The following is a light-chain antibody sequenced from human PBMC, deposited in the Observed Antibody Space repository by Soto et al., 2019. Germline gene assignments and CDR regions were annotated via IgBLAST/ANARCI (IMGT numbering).Light chain of an antibody. CDR2: GNS. CDR1: SSNIGAGYD. Sequence: QSVLTQPPSVSGAPGQRVTISCTGSSSNIGAGYDVHWYQQLPGTAPKLLIYGNSNRPSGVPDRFSGSKSGTSASLAITWLQAEDEADYYCQSYDSSLSGSYVFGTGTKVTV. CDR3: QSYDSSLSGSYV. V-gene: IGLV1-40*01. J-gene: IGLJ1*01.